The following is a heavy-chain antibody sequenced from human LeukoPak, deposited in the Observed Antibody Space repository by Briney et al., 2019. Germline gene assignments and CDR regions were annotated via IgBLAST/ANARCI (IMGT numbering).Heavy chain of an antibody. V-gene: IGHV1-3*01. J-gene: IGHJ5*02. CDR3: ARGAYDYGANGDWFDP. D-gene: IGHD4-17*01. CDR2: INAGNGNT. Sequence: ASVKVSCKASGYTFTSYAMHWVRQAPGQRLEWMGWINAGNGNTKYSQKFHGRVTITRDTSASTAYMELSSLTSEDTAVYYCARGAYDYGANGDWFDPWGQGTLVIVSS. CDR1: GYTFTSYA.